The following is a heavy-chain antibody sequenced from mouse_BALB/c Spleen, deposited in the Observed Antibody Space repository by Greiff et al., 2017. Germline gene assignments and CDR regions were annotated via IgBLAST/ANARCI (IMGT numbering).Heavy chain of an antibody. Sequence: VKLMESGAELAKPGASVKMSCKASGYTFTSYWMHWVKQRPGQGLEWIGYINPSTGYTEYNQKFKDKATLTADKSSSTAYMQLSSLTSEDSAVYYCARRGGNYGYSMDYWGQGTSVTVSS. V-gene: IGHV1-7*01. D-gene: IGHD2-1*01. CDR3: ARRGGNYGYSMDY. CDR1: GYTFTSYW. J-gene: IGHJ4*01. CDR2: INPSTGYT.